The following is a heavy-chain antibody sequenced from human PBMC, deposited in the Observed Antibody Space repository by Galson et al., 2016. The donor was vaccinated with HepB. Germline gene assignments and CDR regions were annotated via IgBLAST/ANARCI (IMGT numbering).Heavy chain of an antibody. Sequence: SLRLSCAASGFTFSSYWMSWVRQAPGKGLEWVANVKQDGSEKYYVDSVEVRFTISRDNTKNSLYMQMNSLRAEYTAVYYCTRGGSTVHGDHDASDIWGQGTTVIVSS. J-gene: IGHJ3*02. CDR2: VKQDGSEK. CDR1: GFTFSSYW. V-gene: IGHV3-7*01. CDR3: TRGGSTVHGDHDASDI. D-gene: IGHD4-17*01.